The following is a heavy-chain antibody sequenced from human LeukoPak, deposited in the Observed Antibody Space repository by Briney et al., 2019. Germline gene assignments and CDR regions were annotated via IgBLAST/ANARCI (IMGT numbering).Heavy chain of an antibody. V-gene: IGHV3-21*01. CDR3: ARTYYDILTGYNPYFDY. CDR2: ITATSTSM. D-gene: IGHD3-9*01. CDR1: GFTFSSSA. Sequence: GGSLRLSCAASGFTFSSSAISWVRQAPGKGLEWVSSITATSTSMYYADSLKGRFTISRDNAKNSLYLQMNSLRAEDTAVYFCARTYYDILTGYNPYFDYWGQGTLVTVSS. J-gene: IGHJ4*02.